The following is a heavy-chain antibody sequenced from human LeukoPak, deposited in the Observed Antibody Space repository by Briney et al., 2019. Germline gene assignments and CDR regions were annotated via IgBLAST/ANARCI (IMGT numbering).Heavy chain of an antibody. V-gene: IGHV3-9*03. CDR1: GFTFDDYA. Sequence: PGRSLRLSCAASGFTFDDYAMHWVRQAPGKGLEWVSGISWNSGSIGYADSVKGRFTTSRDNAKNSLYLQMNSLRAEDMALYYCAKEIVRSDWYDDAFDIWGQGTMVTVSS. J-gene: IGHJ3*02. CDR2: ISWNSGSI. CDR3: AKEIVRSDWYDDAFDI. D-gene: IGHD6-19*01.